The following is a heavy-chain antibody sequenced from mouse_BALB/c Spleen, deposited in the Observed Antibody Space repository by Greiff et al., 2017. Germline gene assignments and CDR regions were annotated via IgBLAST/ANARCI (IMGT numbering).Heavy chain of an antibody. CDR1: GYTFTSYV. CDR3: ARGDYYSSSYPYIDH. V-gene: IGHV1-14*01. CDR2: INPYNDGT. J-gene: IGHJ2*01. Sequence: VQLQQSGPELVKPGASVKMSCKASGYTFTSYVMHWVKQKPGQGLEWIGYINPYNDGTKYNEKFKGKATLTSDKSSSTAYMELSSLTSEDTAVYYCARGDYYSSSYPYIDHWGEGTTRSVSS. D-gene: IGHD1-1*01.